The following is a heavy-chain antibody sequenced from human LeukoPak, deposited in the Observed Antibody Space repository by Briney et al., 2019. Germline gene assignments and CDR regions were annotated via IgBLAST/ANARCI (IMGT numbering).Heavy chain of an antibody. J-gene: IGHJ4*02. D-gene: IGHD3-16*01. CDR3: ARDNDSRDPPHFDY. CDR2: INPRGGST. V-gene: IGHV1-46*01. Sequence: ASVKVSCKASGYTFTSHFMHWVRQAPGQGLEWMGIINPRGGSTSYTQKFQGRVTMTRDRSISTAYMELSRLRSDDTAVYYCARDNDSRDPPHFDYWGQGTLVTVSS. CDR1: GYTFTSHF.